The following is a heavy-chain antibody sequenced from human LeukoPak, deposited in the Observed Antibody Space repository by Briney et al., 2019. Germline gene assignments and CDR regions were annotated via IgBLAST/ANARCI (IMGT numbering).Heavy chain of an antibody. J-gene: IGHJ4*02. D-gene: IGHD6-19*01. CDR2: IRPDGDRT. V-gene: IGHV3-23*01. CDR3: AREQSGTRGWYTVDY. Sequence: HPGGSLRLSCAASGFTFSTYAITWVRQGPGKGLEWVSAIRPDGDRTYYANSVRGRFTISRDNSKDTVYLQITGLRVEDTAVYYRAREQSGTRGWYTVDYWGQGTLVTVSS. CDR1: GFTFSTYA.